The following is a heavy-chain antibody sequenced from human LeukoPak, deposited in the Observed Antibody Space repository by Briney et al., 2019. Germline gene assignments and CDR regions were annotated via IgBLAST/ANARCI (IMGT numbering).Heavy chain of an antibody. Sequence: NTSETLSLTCTVSGGSISSYYWSWIRQPPGKGLEWIGYIYYSGSTNYNPSLKSRVTISVDTSKNQFTLKLSSVTAADTAVYYCARVGELGGSYGVDYWGQGTLVTVSS. CDR2: IYYSGST. V-gene: IGHV4-59*01. CDR1: GGSISSYY. D-gene: IGHD1-26*01. CDR3: ARVGELGGSYGVDY. J-gene: IGHJ4*02.